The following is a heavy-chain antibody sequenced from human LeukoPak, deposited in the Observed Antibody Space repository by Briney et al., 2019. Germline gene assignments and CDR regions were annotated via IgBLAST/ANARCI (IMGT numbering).Heavy chain of an antibody. V-gene: IGHV3-23*01. J-gene: IGHJ4*02. CDR2: VSNSGSST. D-gene: IGHD1-26*01. CDR3: AKDRSIGTYYTFDH. CDR1: GFTFSSYG. Sequence: GGSLRLSCAASGFTFSSYGMSWVRQAPGKGLEWVSSVSNSGSSTYYADSVKGRFTVSRDNSNNRLYLHMSGLTAADTAVYYCAKDRSIGTYYTFDHWGQGSLVTVSS.